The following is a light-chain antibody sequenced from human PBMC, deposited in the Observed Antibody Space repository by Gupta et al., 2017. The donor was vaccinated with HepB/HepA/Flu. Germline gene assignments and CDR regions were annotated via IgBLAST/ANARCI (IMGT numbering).Light chain of an antibody. CDR2: DAA. CDR1: QAIRNN. CDR3: QQEDSSPLT. J-gene: IGKJ4*01. V-gene: IGKV1-27*01. Sequence: DIQMTQSPSSLSASIGDRVTITCRASQAIRNNLAWYQQKSGRVPILLIYDAATLQSGVPSRFSGGGSGTDFTLTISSLQPEDVAMYYCQQEDSSPLTFGGGTKVEI.